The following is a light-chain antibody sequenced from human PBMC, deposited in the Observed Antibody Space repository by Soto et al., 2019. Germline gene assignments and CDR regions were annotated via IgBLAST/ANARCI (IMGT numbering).Light chain of an antibody. CDR3: CSYASSTSYV. CDR1: SSDVGGYNF. J-gene: IGLJ1*01. Sequence: QPVLTQPASVSGSPGQSITISCTGTSSDVGGYNFVTWYQQHPGEAPKLMIHDVSSRASGVPNRFSGSKSGTTASLTISGLQAEDEADYYCCSYASSTSYVFGTGTQLTVL. V-gene: IGLV2-14*03. CDR2: DVS.